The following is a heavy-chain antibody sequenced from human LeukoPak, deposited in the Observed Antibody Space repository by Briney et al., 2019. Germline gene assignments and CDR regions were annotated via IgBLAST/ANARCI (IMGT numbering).Heavy chain of an antibody. V-gene: IGHV4-34*01. J-gene: IGHJ4*02. D-gene: IGHD6-13*01. CDR1: GGSFSGYY. CDR3: AKDSSTWGNLAGHFDS. CDR2: INHSGST. Sequence: PSETLSLTCAVYGGSFSGYYWSWIRQPPGKGVEWIGEINHSGSTNYNPSLKSRVTISVDTSKNQFSLKLSSVTAADTAVYYCAKDSSTWGNLAGHFDSWGQRTLVTVSS.